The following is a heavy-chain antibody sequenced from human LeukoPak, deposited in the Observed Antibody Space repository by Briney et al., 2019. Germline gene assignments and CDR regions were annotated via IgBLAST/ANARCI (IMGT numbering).Heavy chain of an antibody. CDR3: TRVGEHIVVVTAGLDMGV. V-gene: IGHV3-49*03. D-gene: IGHD2-21*02. CDR2: IRSKAYGGTT. J-gene: IGHJ6*03. Sequence: GGSLRLSCTASGFTFGDYAMSWFRQAPGKGLEWVGFIRSKAYGGTTEYAASVKGRFTISRDDSKSIAYLQMNSLKTEDTAVYHCTRVGEHIVVVTAGLDMGVWGKGTTVTVSS. CDR1: GFTFGDYA.